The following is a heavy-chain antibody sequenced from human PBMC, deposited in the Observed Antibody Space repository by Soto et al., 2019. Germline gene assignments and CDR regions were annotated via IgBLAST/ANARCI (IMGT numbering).Heavy chain of an antibody. CDR3: ARDLLYCSGGSCYTVLAFSSGLDP. J-gene: IGHJ5*02. Sequence: GGSLRLSCAASGFTFSSYWMHWVRQAPGKGLVWVSRINSDGSSTSYADSVKGRFTISRDNAKNTLYLQMNSLRAEDTAVYYCARDLLYCSGGSCYTVLAFSSGLDPWGKGTLVTVSS. CDR1: GFTFSSYW. CDR2: INSDGSST. D-gene: IGHD2-15*01. V-gene: IGHV3-74*01.